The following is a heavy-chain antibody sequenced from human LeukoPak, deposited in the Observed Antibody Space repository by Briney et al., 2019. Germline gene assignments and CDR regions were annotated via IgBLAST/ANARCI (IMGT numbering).Heavy chain of an antibody. CDR3: AEGESHPKYYFDY. Sequence: QPGGSLRLSCAASGFTFSTYAMRWVRQAPGKGLEWVSSISGSDGSTYYADSVKGRFTISRDNSKNTLYLQMNSLRAEDTAVYYCAEGESHPKYYFDYWGQGTLVTVSS. CDR2: ISGSDGST. V-gene: IGHV3-23*01. CDR1: GFTFSTYA. D-gene: IGHD3-10*01. J-gene: IGHJ4*02.